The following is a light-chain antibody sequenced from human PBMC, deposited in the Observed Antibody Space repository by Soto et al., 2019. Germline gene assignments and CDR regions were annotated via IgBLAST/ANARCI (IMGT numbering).Light chain of an antibody. V-gene: IGLV1-44*01. Sequence: QSVLTQPPSASGTPGQRVTISCSGSSSNIGSNLVNWYQQLPGTAPKPLIYSNNQRPSGVPDRFSGSKSGTSASLAISGLQSEDQADYYCAACDDSLDGYVFGTGTKVTVL. CDR1: SSNIGSNL. CDR3: AACDDSLDGYV. J-gene: IGLJ1*01. CDR2: SNN.